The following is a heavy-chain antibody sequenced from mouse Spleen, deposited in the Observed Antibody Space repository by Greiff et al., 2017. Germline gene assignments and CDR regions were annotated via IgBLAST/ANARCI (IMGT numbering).Heavy chain of an antibody. Sequence: VQGVESGAELARPGASVKMSCKASGYTFTSYTMHWVKQRPGQGLEWIGYINPSSGYTKYNQKFKDKATLTADKSSSTAYMQLSSLTSEDSAVYYCARRDYGSFYAMDYWGQGTSVTVSS. J-gene: IGHJ4*01. V-gene: IGHV1-4*01. CDR1: GYTFTSYT. CDR2: INPSSGYT. D-gene: IGHD1-1*01. CDR3: ARRDYGSFYAMDY.